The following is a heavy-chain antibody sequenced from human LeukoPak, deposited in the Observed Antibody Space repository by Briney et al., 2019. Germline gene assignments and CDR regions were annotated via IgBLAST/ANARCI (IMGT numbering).Heavy chain of an antibody. D-gene: IGHD3-22*01. CDR2: IYYSGST. Sequence: SETLSLTCTVSGGSISSSYCWGWIRQPPGKGLEWIGTIYYSGSTYYNLSLKSRVTISIDTSKNKFSLRLSSVTAADTAVYYCARLPLFGSSGSPDYWGQGTLVTVSS. CDR3: ARLPLFGSSGSPDY. J-gene: IGHJ4*02. CDR1: GGSISSSYC. V-gene: IGHV4-39*01.